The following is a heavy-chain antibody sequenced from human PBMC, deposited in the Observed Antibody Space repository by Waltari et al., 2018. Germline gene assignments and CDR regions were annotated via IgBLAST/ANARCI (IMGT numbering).Heavy chain of an antibody. Sequence: HVQLQESGPGMVKPSATLSRTCPVSGCSIRSYYWSWIRQPPVKGLEWIGYIYYSGSTNYNPSLKSRVTISVDTSKNQFSLKLSSVTAADTAVYYCARADSTIFDFWGQGTLVTVSS. D-gene: IGHD5-12*01. CDR1: GCSIRSYY. CDR2: IYYSGST. CDR3: ARADSTIFDF. J-gene: IGHJ4*02. V-gene: IGHV4-59*01.